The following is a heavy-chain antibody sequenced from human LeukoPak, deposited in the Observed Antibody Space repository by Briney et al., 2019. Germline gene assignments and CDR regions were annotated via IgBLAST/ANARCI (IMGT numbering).Heavy chain of an antibody. CDR2: IYTSGST. Sequence: SETLSLTCTVSGGPLNSYSWSWLRQPAGKGLEWIGRIYTSGSTSYNPSLKSRVTMSVDTPKSQFSLELSSVTAADTAVYYCARGGVYAFDIWGQGTMVTVSS. CDR3: ARGGVYAFDI. V-gene: IGHV4-4*07. D-gene: IGHD3-3*01. CDR1: GGPLNSYS. J-gene: IGHJ3*02.